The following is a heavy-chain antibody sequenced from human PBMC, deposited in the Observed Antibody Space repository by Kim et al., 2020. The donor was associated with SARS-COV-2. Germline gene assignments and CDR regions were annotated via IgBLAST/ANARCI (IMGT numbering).Heavy chain of an antibody. Sequence: ASVKVSCKASGYTFTSYYMHWVRQAPGQGLEWMGIINPSGGSTSYAQKFQGRVTMTRDTSTSTVYMELSSLRSEDTAVYYCAREVRYFDWFRYYGMDVWGQGTTVTVSS. CDR1: GYTFTSYY. CDR3: AREVRYFDWFRYYGMDV. CDR2: INPSGGST. V-gene: IGHV1-46*01. D-gene: IGHD3-9*01. J-gene: IGHJ6*02.